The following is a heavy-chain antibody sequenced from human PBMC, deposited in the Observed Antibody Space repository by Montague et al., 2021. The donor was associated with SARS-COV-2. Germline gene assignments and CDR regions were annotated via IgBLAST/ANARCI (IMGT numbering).Heavy chain of an antibody. Sequence: SETLSLTCSVSGGSISSSSNYWGWIRQPPGKGLEWIGNIYYSGSTYYKSPLKSRVTVSVDTSKNQFSLKLSSVTAADTAVYYCARRGWFGELLWGQGTLVTDSA. V-gene: IGHV4-39*01. D-gene: IGHD3-10*01. CDR1: GGSISSSSNY. CDR3: ARRGWFGELL. J-gene: IGHJ4*02. CDR2: IYYSGST.